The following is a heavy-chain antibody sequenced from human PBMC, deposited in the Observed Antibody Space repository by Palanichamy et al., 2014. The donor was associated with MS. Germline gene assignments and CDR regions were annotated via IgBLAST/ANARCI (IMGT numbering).Heavy chain of an antibody. CDR1: GVAIRNYG. D-gene: IGHD2-21*02. CDR3: ARDFSMDVVTPLPGY. V-gene: IGHV3-33*01. Sequence: QVRLVESGGGVVQPGRSLRLSCGASGVAIRNYGMHWVRQAPGKGLEWVAIIWYDGTKTYYADSVRGRSTISRDNSNNTVYLQMNSLRADDTAVYFCARDFSMDVVTPLPGYWGQGTLVAVSS. CDR2: IWYDGTKT. J-gene: IGHJ4*02.